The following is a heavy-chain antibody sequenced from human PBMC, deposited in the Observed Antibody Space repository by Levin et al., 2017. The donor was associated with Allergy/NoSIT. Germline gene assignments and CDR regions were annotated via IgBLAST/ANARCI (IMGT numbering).Heavy chain of an antibody. V-gene: IGHV5-51*01. Sequence: GESLKISCKGSGYSFTSYWIGWVRQMPGKGLEWMGIIYPGDSDTRYSPSFQGQVTISADKSISTAYLQWSSLKASDTAMYYCARLQLGPYYYYYMDVWGKGTTVTVSS. D-gene: IGHD6-6*01. J-gene: IGHJ6*03. CDR1: GYSFTSYW. CDR3: ARLQLGPYYYYYMDV. CDR2: IYPGDSDT.